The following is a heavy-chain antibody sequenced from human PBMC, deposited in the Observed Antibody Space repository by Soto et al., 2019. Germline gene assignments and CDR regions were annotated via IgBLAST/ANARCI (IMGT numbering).Heavy chain of an antibody. CDR2: INHSGST. V-gene: IGHV4-34*01. J-gene: IGHJ5*02. Sequence: SETLSLTCAVYGVSFSDDYWSWIRQPPGKGLEWIGEINHSGSTNYNPSLKSRVTISVDTSKNQFSLMLSSVTAADTAVYYCARVPLDVLNTHLFDPWGQGTLVTVSS. CDR1: GVSFSDDY. D-gene: IGHD2-8*01. CDR3: ARVPLDVLNTHLFDP.